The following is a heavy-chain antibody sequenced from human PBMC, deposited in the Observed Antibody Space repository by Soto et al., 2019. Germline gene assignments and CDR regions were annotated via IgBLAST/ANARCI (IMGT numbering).Heavy chain of an antibody. V-gene: IGHV4-34*01. CDR3: ARGISHDYGDYYYYGMDV. J-gene: IGHJ6*02. D-gene: IGHD4-17*01. CDR2: INHSGST. CDR1: GGSFSGYY. Sequence: SETLSLTCAVYGGSFSGYYWSWIRQPPGKGLEWIGEINHSGSTNYNPSLKSRVTISVDKSKNQFSLKRSSVTAADTAVYYCARGISHDYGDYYYYGMDVWGQGTTVTVSS.